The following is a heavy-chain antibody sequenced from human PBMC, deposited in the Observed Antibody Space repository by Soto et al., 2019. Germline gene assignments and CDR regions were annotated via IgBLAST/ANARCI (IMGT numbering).Heavy chain of an antibody. Sequence: QVQLQESGPGLVEPSGTLSLTCAVSGGSVSNSDWVTWVRQSPGKGLEWIGEIFHSGRTNYNPSLKSRVALSVDMSKTQFSLRMTSVTAADTAMYYCARAPNSNKILDSWGQGTLVTVSS. V-gene: IGHV4-4*02. J-gene: IGHJ4*02. CDR1: GGSVSNSDW. CDR3: ARAPNSNKILDS. CDR2: IFHSGRT. D-gene: IGHD6-13*01.